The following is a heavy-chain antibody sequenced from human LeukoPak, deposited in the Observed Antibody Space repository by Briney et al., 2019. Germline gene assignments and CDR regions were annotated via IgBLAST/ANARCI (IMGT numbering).Heavy chain of an antibody. D-gene: IGHD3-10*01. Sequence: PSETLSLTCTVSGGSISSYYWSWIRQPPGKGLEWIGYIYYGGSTKYNPSLKSRVTISVDTSKNQFSLKLSSVTAADTAVYYCAREWAGSASYIDYWGQGILVTVSS. CDR3: AREWAGSASYIDY. CDR1: GGSISSYY. CDR2: IYYGGST. V-gene: IGHV4-59*12. J-gene: IGHJ4*02.